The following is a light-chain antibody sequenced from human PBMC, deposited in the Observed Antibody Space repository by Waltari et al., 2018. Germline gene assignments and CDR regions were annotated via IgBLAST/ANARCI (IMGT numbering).Light chain of an antibody. CDR2: DVS. CDR3: SSYTSISTSVI. V-gene: IGLV2-14*03. Sequence: HSALTQPASVSGSPGQSITISCTGTSSDIGGYDYVSWDQQHPGKAPKLMIYDVSKSPSVVSNPFSSSKSGDTASLSISGLQTEDDADYSCSSYTSISTSVIFGGGTKVTVL. CDR1: SSDIGGYDY. J-gene: IGLJ2*01.